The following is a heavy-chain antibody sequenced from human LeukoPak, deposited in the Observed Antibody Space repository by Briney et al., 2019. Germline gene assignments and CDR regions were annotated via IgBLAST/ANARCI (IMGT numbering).Heavy chain of an antibody. J-gene: IGHJ4*02. V-gene: IGHV4-59*01. CDR3: ARGAGSHEYYFDY. Sequence: PSETLSLTCTVSGGSISSYYWSWIRQPPGKGLEWIGYIYYSGSTNYNPSLKSRVTISVDTSKNQFSLKLSSVTAADTAVSYCARGAGSHEYYFDYWGQGTLVTVSS. CDR1: GGSISSYY. D-gene: IGHD3-10*01. CDR2: IYYSGST.